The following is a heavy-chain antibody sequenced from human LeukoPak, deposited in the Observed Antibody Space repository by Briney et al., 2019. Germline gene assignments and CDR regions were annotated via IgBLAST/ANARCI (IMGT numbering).Heavy chain of an antibody. J-gene: IGHJ4*02. CDR1: GGSFSGYY. CDR2: INHSGST. Sequence: PSETLSLTCAVYGGSFSGYYWSWIRQPPGKGLEWIGEINHSGSTNYNPSPKSRVTISVDTSKNQFSLKLSSVTAADTAVYYCASFKQWRTYYFDYWGQGTLVTVSS. V-gene: IGHV4-34*01. D-gene: IGHD6-19*01. CDR3: ASFKQWRTYYFDY.